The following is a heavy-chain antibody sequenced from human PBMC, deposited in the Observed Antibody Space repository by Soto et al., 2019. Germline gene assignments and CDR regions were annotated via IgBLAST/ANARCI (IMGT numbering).Heavy chain of an antibody. V-gene: IGHV3-30-3*01. D-gene: IGHD3-9*01. J-gene: IGHJ4*02. Sequence: GGSLRLSCAASGFTFSSYAMHWVRQAPGKGLEWVAVISYDGSNKYYADPVKGRFTISRDNSKNTLYLQMNSLRAEDTAVYYCARDPPRLFPYDILTGLDYWGQGTLVTVSS. CDR2: ISYDGSNK. CDR3: ARDPPRLFPYDILTGLDY. CDR1: GFTFSSYA.